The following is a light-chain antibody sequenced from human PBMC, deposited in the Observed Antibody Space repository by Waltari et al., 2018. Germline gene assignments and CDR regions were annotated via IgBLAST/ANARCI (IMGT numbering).Light chain of an antibody. V-gene: IGKV3-20*01. Sequence: EILMTQSPATLSVSPGERATLSCRASQIVSSNYLAWYQQKPGQAPRLLIYGASSRATGIPDRFSGSGSGTDFTLTISRLEPEDFAVYYCQQYATSWTFGQGTKVEIK. CDR2: GAS. J-gene: IGKJ1*01. CDR1: QIVSSNY. CDR3: QQYATSWT.